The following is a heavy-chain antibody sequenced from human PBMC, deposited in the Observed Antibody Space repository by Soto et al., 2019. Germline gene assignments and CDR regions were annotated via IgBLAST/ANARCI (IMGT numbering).Heavy chain of an antibody. Sequence: QVKLVQSGPEVKKPGASVKVSCKASGYTFTTYDFNWVRQAPGQGLEWMGWLNPKSGMTGSPQKFQGRVTMTRDSSISAVYLELSRRRSEDTAVYYCAGVAGSPDYWGQGTLVTVAA. CDR2: LNPKSGMT. D-gene: IGHD1-26*01. CDR1: GYTFTTYD. CDR3: AGVAGSPDY. V-gene: IGHV1-8*01. J-gene: IGHJ4*02.